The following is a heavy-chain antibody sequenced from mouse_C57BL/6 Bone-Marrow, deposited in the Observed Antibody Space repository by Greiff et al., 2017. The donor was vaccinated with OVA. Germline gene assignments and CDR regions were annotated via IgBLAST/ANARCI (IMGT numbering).Heavy chain of an antibody. Sequence: QLHQSGAELVKPGASVQLSCAASGFNIKDYYMHWVKQRTEQGLEWIGRIDPEDGGTKYAPKFQGKATITADTSSNTAYLQLSSLTSEDTAVYYCAIYYGNSYWYFDVWGTGTTVTVSS. CDR1: GFNIKDYY. J-gene: IGHJ1*03. V-gene: IGHV14-2*01. D-gene: IGHD2-1*01. CDR2: IDPEDGGT. CDR3: AIYYGNSYWYFDV.